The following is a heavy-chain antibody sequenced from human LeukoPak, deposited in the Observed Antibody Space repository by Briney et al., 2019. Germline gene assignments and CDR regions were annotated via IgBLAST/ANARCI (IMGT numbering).Heavy chain of an antibody. CDR3: ARVIRGAGPAFEY. CDR2: ISSSGSTI. J-gene: IGHJ4*02. Sequence: PGGSLRLSCAASGFTISDYYMSWIRQAPGKGLEWVSYISSSGSTIYNADSVKGRFTISRDKAKNSLYLQMNSLRAEDTAVYYCARVIRGAGPAFEYWGQGTLVTVSS. CDR1: GFTISDYY. V-gene: IGHV3-11*01. D-gene: IGHD3-16*02.